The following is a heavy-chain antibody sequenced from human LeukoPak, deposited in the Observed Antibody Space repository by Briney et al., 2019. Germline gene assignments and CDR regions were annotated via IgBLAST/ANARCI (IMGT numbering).Heavy chain of an antibody. J-gene: IGHJ4*02. V-gene: IGHV3-23*01. CDR1: GFTFNRYA. CDR2: ILQSGGDR. Sequence: GGSLRLSCAPSGFTFNRYAITWVRQAPGKGLEWVSGILQSGGDRYYSDSVKGRFTVSRDNSKNTLYLQMNSLRVDDTAIYYCAKDTVRGDGYWEFDYWGQGTLVTVSS. D-gene: IGHD2-21*01. CDR3: AKDTVRGDGYWEFDY.